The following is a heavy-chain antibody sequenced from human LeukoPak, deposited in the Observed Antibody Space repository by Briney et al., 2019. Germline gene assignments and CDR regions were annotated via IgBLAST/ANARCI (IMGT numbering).Heavy chain of an antibody. CDR3: ARAGYSYGTGYYFDY. CDR2: IYYSGAT. Sequence: SETVSLTCTVWGGSMRSYYWSWMRLPPGKGLEGMGYIYYSGATYYNRSLKSRVTISLDTSKNQFSLKLSSVTAADAAVYYCARAGYSYGTGYYFDYWGQGALVTVSS. J-gene: IGHJ4*02. CDR1: GGSMRSYY. D-gene: IGHD5-18*01. V-gene: IGHV4-59*13.